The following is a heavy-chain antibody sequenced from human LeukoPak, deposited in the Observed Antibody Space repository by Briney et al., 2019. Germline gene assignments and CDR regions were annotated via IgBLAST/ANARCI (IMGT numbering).Heavy chain of an antibody. CDR1: DDSISDYY. V-gene: IGHV4-59*08. Sequence: SETLSLTCTVSDDSISDYYRGWIRQPPGKGLEWIGYFYNSGRSTYNPSLKSRVTISVDTSKNQFSLKLSSVTAADTAVYYCARGGRAAIHAFDIWGQGTMVTVSS. D-gene: IGHD2-2*02. CDR3: ARGGRAAIHAFDI. J-gene: IGHJ3*02. CDR2: FYNSGRS.